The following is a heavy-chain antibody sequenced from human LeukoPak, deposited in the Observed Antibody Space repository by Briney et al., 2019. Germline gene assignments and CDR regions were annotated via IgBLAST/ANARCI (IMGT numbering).Heavy chain of an antibody. CDR1: GYTFTTYY. D-gene: IGHD2-2*01. Sequence: ASVTVSCKASGYTFTTYYIHWVRQAPGQGLEWMGVINPSGGSTSLAQKFQARLTMTRDTSTSTVYMELSGLNSEDTAVYYCAREIVVVPSAMGFDPWGPGTLVTVSS. V-gene: IGHV1-46*01. CDR2: INPSGGST. J-gene: IGHJ5*02. CDR3: AREIVVVPSAMGFDP.